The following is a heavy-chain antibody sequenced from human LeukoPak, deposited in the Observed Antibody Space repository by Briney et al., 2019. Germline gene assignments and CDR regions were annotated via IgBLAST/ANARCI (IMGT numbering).Heavy chain of an antibody. CDR2: ISPSGDIT. CDR1: GFTFSTYG. V-gene: IGHV3-23*01. D-gene: IGHD7-27*01. Sequence: GGSLRLSCAASGFTFSTYGRNWVRQAPGKGLEGVSGISPSGDITYYADSLMGRFSISRDNAKNTVSLQMSSLRAKDTALYYCVRDLHWGGFDVWGQGTMVTVSS. J-gene: IGHJ3*01. CDR3: VRDLHWGGFDV.